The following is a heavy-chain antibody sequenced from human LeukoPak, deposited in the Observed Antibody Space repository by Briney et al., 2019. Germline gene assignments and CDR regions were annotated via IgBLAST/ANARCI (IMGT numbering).Heavy chain of an antibody. CDR2: IYWDDDK. CDR3: AHRDDMPTGNSFDP. CDR1: GFSLSTSGVG. J-gene: IGHJ5*02. Sequence: SGPTLVKPTQTLTLTCTFSGFSLSTSGVGVGWIRQPPGKALEWLAVIYWDDDKRYSPSLKNRLTITKDTSKTQVVLTMTNMDPVDTDTYYCAHRDDMPTGNSFDPWGQGTLVTVSS. V-gene: IGHV2-5*02. D-gene: IGHD2-2*01.